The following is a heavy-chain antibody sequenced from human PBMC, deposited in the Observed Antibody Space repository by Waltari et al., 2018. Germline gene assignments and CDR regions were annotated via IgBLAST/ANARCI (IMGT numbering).Heavy chain of an antibody. J-gene: IGHJ4*02. V-gene: IGHV3-48*03. D-gene: IGHD3-22*01. CDR3: ARGAYYYDSSGYPLETFFDY. CDR2: ISSSGSTI. Sequence: EVQLVESGGGLVQPGGSLRLSCAASGFTFSSYEMNWVRQAPGKGLEWVSYISSSGSTIYYADSVKGRFTISRDNAKNSLYLQMNSLRAEDTAVYYCARGAYYYDSSGYPLETFFDYWGQGTLVTVSS. CDR1: GFTFSSYE.